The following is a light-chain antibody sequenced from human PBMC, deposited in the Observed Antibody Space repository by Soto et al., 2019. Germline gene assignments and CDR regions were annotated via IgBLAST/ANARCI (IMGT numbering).Light chain of an antibody. CDR2: EVS. J-gene: IGLJ1*01. CDR3: NSYTSSTSRPYV. Sequence: QSALTQPASVSGSPGQSITISCTGTTNDVGGYKYVSWYQQHPGKAPKLLIFEVSSRPSGVSNRFSGSKSGNTASLTISALQAEDEADYFCNSYTSSTSRPYVFGTGTKLTVL. V-gene: IGLV2-14*01. CDR1: TNDVGGYKY.